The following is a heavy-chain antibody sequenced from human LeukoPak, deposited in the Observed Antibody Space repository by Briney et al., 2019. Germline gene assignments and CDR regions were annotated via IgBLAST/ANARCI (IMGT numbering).Heavy chain of an antibody. CDR1: GFTFSNYG. D-gene: IGHD2-2*01. CDR2: IWYDGNNK. J-gene: IGHJ4*02. V-gene: IGHV3-33*01. Sequence: GGSLRLSCAASGFTFSNYGMHWVRQAPGKGLEWVAVIWYDGNNKYYADSVKGRFTISRDNSKNTLYLQMNSLRAEDTAVYYCARDRWSSTSYNDYWGQGTPVTVSS. CDR3: ARDRWSSTSYNDY.